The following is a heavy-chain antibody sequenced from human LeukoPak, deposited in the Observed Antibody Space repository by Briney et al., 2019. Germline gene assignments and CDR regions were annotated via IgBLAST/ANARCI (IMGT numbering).Heavy chain of an antibody. J-gene: IGHJ4*02. D-gene: IGHD3-22*01. CDR3: ARVGMSGDSSGYYHFFDY. CDR2: INPNSGGT. V-gene: IGHV1-2*06. CDR1: GYTFTGYY. Sequence: ASVKVSCKASGYTFTGYYMHWVRQAPGQGLEWMGRINPNSGGTNYAQKFQGRVTMTRDTSISTAYMELSRLRSDDTAVYYCARVGMSGDSSGYYHFFDYWGQGTLVTVSS.